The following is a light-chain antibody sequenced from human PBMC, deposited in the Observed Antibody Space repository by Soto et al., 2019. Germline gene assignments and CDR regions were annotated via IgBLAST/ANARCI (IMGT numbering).Light chain of an antibody. V-gene: IGKV3-15*01. CDR3: QQYNVWPCT. CDR1: PSVSGK. Sequence: IALTQSPLSVSVCARDTPSCSCSPSVSGKCALYQQKQGHGPSLLLYVSSTTATAIPARFSGSGSGTEFTLTISSLQSEDFAVYYCQQYNVWPCTFGGGTKVEIK. J-gene: IGKJ4*02. CDR2: VSS.